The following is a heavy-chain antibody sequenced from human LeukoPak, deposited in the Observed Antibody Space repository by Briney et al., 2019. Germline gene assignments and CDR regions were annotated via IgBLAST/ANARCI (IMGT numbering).Heavy chain of an antibody. CDR2: IYYSGST. Sequence: SETLSLTCTVSGGSISSHHWSWIRQPPGKGLEWIGYIYYSGSTNYNPSLMSRVTISLDTSKNQFSLKLGSVTAADTAVYYCARMRDWFDPWGQGTLVTVSS. CDR3: ARMRDWFDP. CDR1: GGSISSHH. J-gene: IGHJ5*02. V-gene: IGHV4-59*11.